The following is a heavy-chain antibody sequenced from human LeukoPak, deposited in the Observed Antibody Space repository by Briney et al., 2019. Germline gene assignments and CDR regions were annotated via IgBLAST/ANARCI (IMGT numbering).Heavy chain of an antibody. J-gene: IGHJ4*02. CDR2: ISSSSTHI. Sequence: GGSLRLSCAASGFTFSSYSMNWVRQAPGKGLEWVSSISSSSTHIYYADSVKGRFTISRDNSKNTLYLQMNSLRAEDTAVYYCAKCLHERKCSYFDYWGQGTLVTVSS. D-gene: IGHD2-15*01. V-gene: IGHV3-21*04. CDR3: AKCLHERKCSYFDY. CDR1: GFTFSSYS.